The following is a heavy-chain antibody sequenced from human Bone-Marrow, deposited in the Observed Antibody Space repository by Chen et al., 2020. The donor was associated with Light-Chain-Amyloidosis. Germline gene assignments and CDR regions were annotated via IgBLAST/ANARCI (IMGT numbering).Heavy chain of an antibody. CDR3: AKDISYDDILPGYPADAFDI. J-gene: IGHJ3*02. Sequence: EVQLVESGGGLLQRGGSLRLYCAASGFAFSSYAMSWVRQAPGKGLEWVSTISGRGGSRYYGDSVKGRLTISRDNSKNALFLQMNSLRAEDTAVYYCAKDISYDDILPGYPADAFDIWGQGTMVTVSS. D-gene: IGHD3-9*01. CDR1: GFAFSSYA. V-gene: IGHV3-23*04. CDR2: ISGRGGSR.